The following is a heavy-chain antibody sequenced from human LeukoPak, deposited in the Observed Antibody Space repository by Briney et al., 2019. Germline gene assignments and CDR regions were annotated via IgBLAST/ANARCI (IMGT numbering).Heavy chain of an antibody. CDR2: IYYSGST. D-gene: IGHD4-4*01. Sequence: SQTLSLTCAVSGGSISSGGYSWSWIRQPPGKGLEWIGYIYYSGSTNYNPSLKSRVTISVDTSKNQFSLKLSSVTAADTAVYYCARGGSDTTGDYRIDYWGQGTLVTVSS. V-gene: IGHV4-61*08. CDR1: GGSISSGGYS. J-gene: IGHJ4*02. CDR3: ARGGSDTTGDYRIDY.